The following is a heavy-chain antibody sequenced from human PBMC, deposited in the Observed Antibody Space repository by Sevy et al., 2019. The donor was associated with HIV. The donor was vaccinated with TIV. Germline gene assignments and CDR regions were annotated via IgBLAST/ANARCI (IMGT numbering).Heavy chain of an antibody. Sequence: GGSLRLSCAASGFTFSDSTLHWVRQASGKGLEWVGRIRSKDNNYATLYDASVKGRFTISRDDSKNTAYLQMNSLKSGDTAVYYCIRQGYGYVYFEYWGQGTLVTVSS. CDR3: IRQGYGYVYFEY. J-gene: IGHJ4*02. CDR1: GFTFSDST. V-gene: IGHV3-73*01. D-gene: IGHD5-18*01. CDR2: IRSKDNNYAT.